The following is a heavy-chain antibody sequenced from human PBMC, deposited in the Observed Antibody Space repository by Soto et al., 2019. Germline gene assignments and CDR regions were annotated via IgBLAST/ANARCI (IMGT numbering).Heavy chain of an antibody. CDR3: AREAQNYYDSSGPMDY. CDR1: GGSISSGGYY. D-gene: IGHD3-22*01. J-gene: IGHJ4*02. CDR2: IYYSGST. V-gene: IGHV4-31*03. Sequence: QVQLQESGPGLVKPSQTLSLTCTVSGGSISSGGYYWSWIRQHPGKGLEWIGYIYYSGSTYYNPSLKSRVTISVDTSQNQVSLKLSSVTAADTAVYYCAREAQNYYDSSGPMDYWGQGTLVTVSS.